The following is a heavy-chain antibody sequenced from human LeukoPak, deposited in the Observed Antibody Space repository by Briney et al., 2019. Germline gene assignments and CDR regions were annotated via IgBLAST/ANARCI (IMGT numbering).Heavy chain of an antibody. V-gene: IGHV3-64*04. CDR1: GFTFSSYA. CDR2: ISSNGGST. D-gene: IGHD1-26*01. CDR3: ARDRSGSYPRPNPLDY. Sequence: GGSLRLSCSASGFTFSSYAMHWVRQAPGKGLEYVSAISSNGGSTYYADSVKGRFTISRDNAKNSLYLQMNSLRAEDTAVYYCARDRSGSYPRPNPLDYWGQGTLVTVSS. J-gene: IGHJ4*02.